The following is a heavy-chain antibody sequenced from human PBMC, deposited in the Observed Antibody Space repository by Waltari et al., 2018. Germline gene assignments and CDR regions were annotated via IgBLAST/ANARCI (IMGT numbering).Heavy chain of an antibody. J-gene: IGHJ3*02. CDR3: ATCRESSGWFFIAFDI. D-gene: IGHD6-19*01. V-gene: IGHV1-69-2*01. CDR1: GYTFTDYY. Sequence: EVQLVQSGAEVKKPGATVKISCKASGYTFTDYYMHWLQPAPGKGLEWMGRVDPEDGETIYAEKFQGRVTITADTSTDTAYMELSSLRSEDTAVYYCATCRESSGWFFIAFDIWGQGTMVTVSS. CDR2: VDPEDGET.